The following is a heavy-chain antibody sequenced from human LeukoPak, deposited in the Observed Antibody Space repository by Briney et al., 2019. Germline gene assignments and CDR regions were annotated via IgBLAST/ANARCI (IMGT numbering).Heavy chain of an antibody. V-gene: IGHV4-34*01. J-gene: IGHJ2*01. CDR2: INHSGST. CDR3: ARVLEGSSGQHWYFDL. CDR1: GGSFSGYY. Sequence: SETLSLTCAVYGGSFSGYYWSWIRQPPGKGLEWIGEINHSGSTNYNPSLKSRVTISVDASKNQFSLRLSSVAAADTAVYYCARVLEGSSGQHWYFDLWGRGTLVTVSS. D-gene: IGHD6-19*01.